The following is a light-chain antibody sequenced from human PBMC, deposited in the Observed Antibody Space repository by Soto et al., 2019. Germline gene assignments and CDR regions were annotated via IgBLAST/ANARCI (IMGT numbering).Light chain of an antibody. CDR1: QTISRW. V-gene: IGKV1-5*03. CDR3: QQEDTYCT. J-gene: IGKJ1*01. Sequence: DIPMNQSPSTLSASVGDRVTITCRASQTISRWLAWYQQKPGKAPKLLIQKASSLESGVPSRFSGSGSGTEFTLTISSLQPDDFATYYRQQEDTYCTFGQGTKVEIK. CDR2: KAS.